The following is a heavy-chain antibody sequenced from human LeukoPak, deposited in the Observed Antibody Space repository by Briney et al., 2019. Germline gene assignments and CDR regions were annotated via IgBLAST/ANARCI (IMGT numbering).Heavy chain of an antibody. Sequence: SETLSLTCTVSGGSITSYHLSWIRQPPGKGLEWIGYIYDSGSTNYNPSLKSRVTISVDTSKNQFSLRLSSVTAADTAVYYCASRRGPSIVGSGRQTYYYYYGMDVWGQGTTVTVSS. V-gene: IGHV4-59*12. CDR1: GGSITSYH. CDR3: ASRRGPSIVGSGRQTYYYYYGMDV. CDR2: IYDSGST. D-gene: IGHD3-10*01. J-gene: IGHJ6*02.